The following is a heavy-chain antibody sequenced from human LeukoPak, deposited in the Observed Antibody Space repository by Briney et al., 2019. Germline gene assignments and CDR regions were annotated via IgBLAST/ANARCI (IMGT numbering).Heavy chain of an antibody. CDR2: INWNGGST. V-gene: IGHV3-20*04. J-gene: IGHJ4*02. Sequence: GGSLRLSCAASGFTFDDYGMSWVRQAPGKGLEWVSGINWNGGSTGYADSVKGRFTISRDNSKNTPYLQMNSLRAEDTAVYYCARDYYGSGSYDYWGQGTLVTVSS. D-gene: IGHD3-10*01. CDR1: GFTFDDYG. CDR3: ARDYYGSGSYDY.